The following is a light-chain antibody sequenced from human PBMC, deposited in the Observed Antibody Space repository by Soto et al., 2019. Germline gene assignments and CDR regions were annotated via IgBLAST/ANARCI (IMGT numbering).Light chain of an antibody. V-gene: IGLV2-14*01. CDR2: DVS. J-gene: IGLJ2*01. Sequence: QSALTKPASVSGSPGQSITISCTGTSSDVGGYNYVSWYQQQPGKAPKLMIYDVSNWPSGVSNRFSGSKSGNTASLTISGLQAEDEADYYCSSYTRSSTLYVVFGGGTKLTVL. CDR3: SSYTRSSTLYVV. CDR1: SSDVGGYNY.